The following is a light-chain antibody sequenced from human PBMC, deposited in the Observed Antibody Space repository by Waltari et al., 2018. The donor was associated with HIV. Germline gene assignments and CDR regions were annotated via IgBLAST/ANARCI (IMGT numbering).Light chain of an antibody. CDR2: AAS. V-gene: IGKV1-39*01. J-gene: IGKJ2*01. CDR1: QTINTF. CDR3: QQTYASPPT. Sequence: DIQMTQSPSSLSASVGDRVTIPCRASQTINTFLNWYQHKPGKAPKLLIYAASSLQTGVPSRFSGSGSGTDFSLTISSLQPEDFATYFCQQTYASPPTFGQGTKLEIK.